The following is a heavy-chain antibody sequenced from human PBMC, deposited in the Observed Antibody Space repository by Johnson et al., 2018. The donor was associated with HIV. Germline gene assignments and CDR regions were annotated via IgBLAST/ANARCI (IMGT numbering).Heavy chain of an antibody. CDR1: GFPFSNAW. Sequence: VQLVESGGGLVKPGGSLRLSCRASGFPFSNAWMNWVRQAPGKGLEWVAVISYDGSERYYADSVKGRFTISRDSSKNTLYLQMNSLRAEDTAVYYCARDDTEADGAFDIWGQGTMVTVSS. J-gene: IGHJ3*02. CDR3: ARDDTEADGAFDI. V-gene: IGHV3-30*03. CDR2: ISYDGSER. D-gene: IGHD2-2*02.